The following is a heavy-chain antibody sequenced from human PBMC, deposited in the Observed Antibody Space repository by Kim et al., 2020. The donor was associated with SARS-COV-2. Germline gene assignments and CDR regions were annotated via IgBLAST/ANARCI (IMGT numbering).Heavy chain of an antibody. Sequence: KGRFTITRDNAKNSLNLQMNSLRAEDTALYHCARAPYYYGSGSSGYFDYWGQGTLVTVSS. J-gene: IGHJ4*02. D-gene: IGHD3-10*01. V-gene: IGHV3-20*01. CDR3: ARAPYYYGSGSSGYFDY.